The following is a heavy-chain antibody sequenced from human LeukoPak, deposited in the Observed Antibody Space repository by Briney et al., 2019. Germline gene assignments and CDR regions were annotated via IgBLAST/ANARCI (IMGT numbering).Heavy chain of an antibody. CDR2: INNSGST. CDR1: GDSINSGNFY. J-gene: IGHJ4*02. CDR3: ARGGGHGYGYRGSYFDY. Sequence: SEALSLTCTVSGDSINSGNFYWTWIRQPAGKGLEWIGRINNSGSTNYNPSLKSRVTMSVDMAKNQFSLKLNSVTAADTAVYYCARGGGHGYGYRGSYFDYWGQGTLVTVSS. D-gene: IGHD5-18*01. V-gene: IGHV4-61*02.